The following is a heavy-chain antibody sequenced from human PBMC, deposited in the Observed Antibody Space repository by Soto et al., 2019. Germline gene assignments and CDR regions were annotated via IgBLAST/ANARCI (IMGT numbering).Heavy chain of an antibody. CDR1: GYTLTELS. D-gene: IGHD3-10*01. CDR2: FDPEDGET. CDR3: ATDSMVRGVISRYYYGMDV. J-gene: IGHJ6*02. V-gene: IGHV1-24*01. Sequence: QVQLVQSGAEVKKPGASVKVSCKVSGYTLTELSMHWVRQAPGKGLEWMGGFDPEDGETIYAQKFQGRVTMTEDTSTDTAYMELSSLRSEDTAVDYCATDSMVRGVISRYYYGMDVWGQGTTVTVSS.